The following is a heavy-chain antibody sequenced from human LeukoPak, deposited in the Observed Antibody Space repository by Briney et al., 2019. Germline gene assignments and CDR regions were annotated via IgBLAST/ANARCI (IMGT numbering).Heavy chain of an antibody. J-gene: IGHJ4*02. CDR3: AKEGGYNYGYLDY. CDR1: GFTYSNYA. CDR2: ISGSGDT. V-gene: IGHV3-23*01. Sequence: QPGGSLRLSCAVSGFTYSNYAMSWVRQAPGEGLEGVSTISGSGDTYYVDSVRGRFTISRDNSKNMLYLQMNSLRAEDTAVYYCAKEGGYNYGYLDYWGQGTLVTVSS. D-gene: IGHD5-18*01.